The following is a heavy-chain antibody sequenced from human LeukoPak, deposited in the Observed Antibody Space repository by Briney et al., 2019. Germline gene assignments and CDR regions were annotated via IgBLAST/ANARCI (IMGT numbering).Heavy chain of an antibody. CDR3: AKDMNSYGSGSSYNPWGPFDS. V-gene: IGHV3-9*01. D-gene: IGHD3-10*01. CDR1: GFTFDNYS. Sequence: GSSLRLSCAASGFTFDNYSMDWAQQAPRKGLEWVSGIAWNSGNTGFADSVKGRFTISRDTAENSISLQMNSLTAEDTAFCFCAKDMNSYGSGSSYNPWGPFDSWGQGTLVTVSS. CDR2: IAWNSGNT. J-gene: IGHJ4*02.